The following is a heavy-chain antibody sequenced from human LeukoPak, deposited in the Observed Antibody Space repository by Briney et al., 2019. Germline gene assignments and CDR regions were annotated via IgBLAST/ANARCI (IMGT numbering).Heavy chain of an antibody. CDR3: AKQYYNFWSGWVN. CDR2: ISGSGGST. CDR1: GFTFSTYA. J-gene: IGHJ4*02. D-gene: IGHD3-3*01. Sequence: GGSLRLSCAASGFTFSTYAMTWVRQAPGKGLEWVSAISGSGGSTYYADSVKGRFTISRDNSRNTLYLQMNSLSVEDTAVYYCAKQYYNFWSGWVNWGQGTLVTVSS. V-gene: IGHV3-23*01.